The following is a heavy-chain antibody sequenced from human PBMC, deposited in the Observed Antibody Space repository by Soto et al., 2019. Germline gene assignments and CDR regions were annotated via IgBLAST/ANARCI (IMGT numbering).Heavy chain of an antibody. V-gene: IGHV3-30*18. D-gene: IGHD4-17*01. CDR2: ISYDGSNK. J-gene: IGHJ4*02. CDR3: AKDSSYGDSLFDY. CDR1: GFTFSSYG. Sequence: PGGSLRLSCAASGFTFSSYGMHWVRQAPGKGLERVAVISYDGSNKYYADSVKGRFTISRDNSKNTLYLQMNSLRAEDTAVYYCAKDSSYGDSLFDYWGQGTLVTVSS.